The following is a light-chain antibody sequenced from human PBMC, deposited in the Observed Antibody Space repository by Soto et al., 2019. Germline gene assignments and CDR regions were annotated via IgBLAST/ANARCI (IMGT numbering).Light chain of an antibody. CDR2: NAS. J-gene: IGKJ1*01. V-gene: IGKV1-5*03. CDR3: QQYDTYSQT. CDR1: QSISSW. Sequence: DIQMTQSPSTLSASVGDRVTITCRASQSISSWLAWYQQKPGKAPKLLISNASNLESGVPSRFSSSGSGTEFTITVSSLQPDHFATYYCQQYDTYSQTFGQGTKVEIK.